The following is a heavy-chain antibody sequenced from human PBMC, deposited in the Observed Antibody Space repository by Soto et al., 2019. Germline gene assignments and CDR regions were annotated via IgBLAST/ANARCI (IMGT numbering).Heavy chain of an antibody. J-gene: IGHJ3*02. Sequence: QVQLVQSGAEVKKPGASVKVSCKASGYTFTGYYMQWVRQAPGQGLEWMGWINPNSGGTNYAQKFQGWVTMTRDTSISTAYMELSRLRSDDTAVYYCARSYYDNSCPAYHDAFDIWGQGTMVTVSS. CDR1: GYTFTGYY. D-gene: IGHD3-22*01. CDR3: ARSYYDNSCPAYHDAFDI. CDR2: INPNSGGT. V-gene: IGHV1-2*04.